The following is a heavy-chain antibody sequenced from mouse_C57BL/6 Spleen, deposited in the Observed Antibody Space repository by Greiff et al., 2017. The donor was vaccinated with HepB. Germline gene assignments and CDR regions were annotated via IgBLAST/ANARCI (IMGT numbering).Heavy chain of an antibody. V-gene: IGHV1-59*01. CDR1: GYTFTSYW. J-gene: IGHJ2*01. Sequence: VQLQQPGAELVRPGTSVKLSCKASGYTFTSYWMHWVKQRPGQGLEWIGVIDPSDSYTNYNQKFKGKATLTVDTSSSTAYMQLSSLTSEDSAVYYCAREGGHGRFDYWGQGTTLTVSS. CDR2: IDPSDSYT. CDR3: AREGGHGRFDY. D-gene: IGHD3-1*01.